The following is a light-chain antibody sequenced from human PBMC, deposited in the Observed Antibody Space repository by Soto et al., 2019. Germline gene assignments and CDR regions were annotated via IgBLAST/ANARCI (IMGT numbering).Light chain of an antibody. CDR2: SNN. V-gene: IGLV1-44*01. CDR3: AAWDDSLNGDV. Sequence: QSVLTQPPSASGTPGQRVTISCSGSSSKIGGNTVSWYQQLPGTAPKLLIYSNNQRPSGVPDRFSGSKSGTSASLAISGLQSDDEADYYCAAWDDSLNGDVFGTGTKVTVL. J-gene: IGLJ1*01. CDR1: SSKIGGNT.